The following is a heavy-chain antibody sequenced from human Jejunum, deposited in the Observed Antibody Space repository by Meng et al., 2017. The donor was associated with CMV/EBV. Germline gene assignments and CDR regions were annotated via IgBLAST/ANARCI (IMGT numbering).Heavy chain of an antibody. CDR1: GLTVSSKY. Sequence: VGYGGWLIQPGRYLRLSCSASGLTVSSKYLRWVRRAPGEGLVWVSHIYAGGTTYYADSVKGRFTISRDDSKNTVSLQMISLRADDTAVYYCARTVGYNYGLGSWGQGTLVTVSS. D-gene: IGHD5-18*01. V-gene: IGHV3-53*01. J-gene: IGHJ5*02. CDR2: IYAGGTT. CDR3: ARTVGYNYGLGS.